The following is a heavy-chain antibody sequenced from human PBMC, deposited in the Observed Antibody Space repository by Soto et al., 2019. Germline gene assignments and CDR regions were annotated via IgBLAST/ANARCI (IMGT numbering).Heavy chain of an antibody. J-gene: IGHJ4*02. CDR2: IYYSGST. CDR1: GGSISSGDYY. V-gene: IGHV4-31*03. D-gene: IGHD3-22*01. CDR3: ARLSSIDSSGYYLDY. Sequence: QVQLQESGPGLVKPSQTLSLTCTVSGGSISSGDYYWSWIRQHPGKGLEWIGYIYYSGSTNYSSSLKSRVTMSIDTSKNQFPLKLTSVTAADTAVYYCARLSSIDSSGYYLDYWGQGTLVTVSS.